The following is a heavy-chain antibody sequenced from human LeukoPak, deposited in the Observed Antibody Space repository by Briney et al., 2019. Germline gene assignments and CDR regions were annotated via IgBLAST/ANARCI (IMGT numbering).Heavy chain of an antibody. CDR3: ARGSYYPSWFDP. D-gene: IGHD3-10*01. V-gene: IGHV4-59*01. Sequence: GSLRLSCAASGFTFSSYAMSWIRQPPGKGLEWIGYIYYSGSTNYNPSLKSRVTISVDTSKNQFSLKLSSVTAADTAVYYCARGSYYPSWFDPWGQGTLVTVSS. CDR2: IYYSGST. J-gene: IGHJ5*02. CDR1: GFTFSSYA.